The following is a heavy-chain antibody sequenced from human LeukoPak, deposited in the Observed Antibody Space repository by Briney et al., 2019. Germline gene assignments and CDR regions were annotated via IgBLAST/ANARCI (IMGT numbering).Heavy chain of an antibody. D-gene: IGHD3-22*01. CDR3: ARLTYYYDSSGQNWFDP. CDR2: INAGNGNT. V-gene: IGHV1-3*01. Sequence: ASVKASCTASGYTFTSYAMHWVRQAPGQRLEWMGWINAGNGNTNYSQKFQGRVTITRDTSASTAYMELSSLRSEDTAVYYCARLTYYYDSSGQNWFDPWGQGTLVTVSS. CDR1: GYTFTSYA. J-gene: IGHJ5*02.